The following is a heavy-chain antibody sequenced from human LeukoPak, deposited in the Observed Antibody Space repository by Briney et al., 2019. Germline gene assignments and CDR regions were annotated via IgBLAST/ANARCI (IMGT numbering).Heavy chain of an antibody. J-gene: IGHJ3*02. CDR2: MNPNSGKT. CDR3: ARLGIYYDSSGYPSDAFDI. D-gene: IGHD3-22*01. Sequence: ASVKVSCKASEYTFINYDINWVRQATGQGLEWMGWMNPNSGKTGYAQKFQGRVTITRNTSISTTYMELSSLRSEDTAVYYCARLGIYYDSSGYPSDAFDIWGQGTMVSVSS. V-gene: IGHV1-8*01. CDR1: EYTFINYD.